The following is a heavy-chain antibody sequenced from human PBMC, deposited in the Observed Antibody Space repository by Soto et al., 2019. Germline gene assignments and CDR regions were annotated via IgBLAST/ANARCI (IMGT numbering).Heavy chain of an antibody. CDR3: AREDGDYGGAFDI. CDR1: GFTFSSYS. CDR2: ISSSSSYI. J-gene: IGHJ3*02. Sequence: ESGGGLVKPGGSLRLSCAASGFTFSSYSMNWVRQAPGKGLEWVSSISSSSSYIYYADSVKGRFTISRDNAKNSLYLQMNSLRAEDTAVYYCAREDGDYGGAFDIWGQGTMVTVSS. D-gene: IGHD4-17*01. V-gene: IGHV3-21*01.